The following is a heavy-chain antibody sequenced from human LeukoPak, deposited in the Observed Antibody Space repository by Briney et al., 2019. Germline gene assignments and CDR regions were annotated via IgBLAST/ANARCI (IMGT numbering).Heavy chain of an antibody. D-gene: IGHD5-18*01. V-gene: IGHV1-2*06. CDR2: INTNSAVT. CDR1: GYALTGYD. CDR3: ARSGDTAMVMYYFDY. J-gene: IGHJ4*02. Sequence: ASVYLSCTASGYALTGYDIPWVRQAPGQGRESMGRINTNSAVTNYEKKFQGRVTMTRDTSISTAYMVLSRLRSDDTAVYYCARSGDTAMVMYYFDYWGQGTLVTVSS.